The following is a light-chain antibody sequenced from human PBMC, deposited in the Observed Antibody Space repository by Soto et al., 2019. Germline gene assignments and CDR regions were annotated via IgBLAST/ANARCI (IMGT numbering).Light chain of an antibody. CDR3: QSYDSSNHGV. J-gene: IGLJ1*01. Sequence: NFMLTQPHSVSASPGKTVTISCTRSSGSMASNYVQWYQQRPGSSPTTVIYEDNQRPSGVPDRFSGSIDSSSNSASLTISGLKTEDEADYYCQSYDSSNHGVFGTGTKLTVL. V-gene: IGLV6-57*01. CDR1: SGSMASNY. CDR2: EDN.